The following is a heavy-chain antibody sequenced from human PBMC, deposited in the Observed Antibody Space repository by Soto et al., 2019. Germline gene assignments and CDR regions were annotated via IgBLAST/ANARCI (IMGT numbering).Heavy chain of an antibody. J-gene: IGHJ5*02. Sequence: PSETLSLTCTVSGGSISSYYWSWIRQPPGKGLEWIGYIYYTGSTNYNPSLKRRVTISVDTSKKQFSLKLSSVTAADTAGYYCPRHKYHSSGPSASWGQGPLVTVSS. V-gene: IGHV4-59*08. D-gene: IGHD3-22*01. CDR3: PRHKYHSSGPSAS. CDR2: IYYTGST. CDR1: GGSISSYY.